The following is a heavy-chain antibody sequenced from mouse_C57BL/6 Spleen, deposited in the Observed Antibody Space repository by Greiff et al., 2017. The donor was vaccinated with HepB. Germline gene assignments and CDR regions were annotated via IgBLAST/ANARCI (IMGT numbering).Heavy chain of an antibody. CDR1: GYTFTDYY. CDR3: ARRRPPHYYGSSPHFDY. D-gene: IGHD1-1*01. CDR2: INPNNGGT. V-gene: IGHV1-26*01. J-gene: IGHJ2*01. Sequence: EVQLQQSGPELVKPGASVKISCKASGYTFTDYYMNWVKQSHGKSLEWIGDINPNNGGTSYNQKFKGKATLTVDKSSSTAYMELRSLTSEYSDVYYCARRRPPHYYGSSPHFDYWGQGTTLTVSS.